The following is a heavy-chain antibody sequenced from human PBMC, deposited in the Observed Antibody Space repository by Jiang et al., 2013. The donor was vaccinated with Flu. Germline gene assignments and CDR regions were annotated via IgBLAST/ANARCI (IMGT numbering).Heavy chain of an antibody. CDR2: IYWDDDK. CDR1: GFSLTTSGVG. D-gene: IGHD1-14*01. J-gene: IGHJ6*02. Sequence: KPTQTLTLTCTFSGFSLTTSGVGVGWIRQPPGKALEWLALIYWDDDKRYSPSLKSRLTITKDTSKNQVVLTMTNMDPVDTATYYCAHLGSITGMFDYYYGMDVWGQGTTVTVSS. V-gene: IGHV2-5*02. CDR3: AHLGSITGMFDYYYGMDV.